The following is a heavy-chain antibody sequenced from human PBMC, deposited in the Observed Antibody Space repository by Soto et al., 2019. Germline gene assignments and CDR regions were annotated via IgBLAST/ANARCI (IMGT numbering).Heavy chain of an antibody. CDR2: ISPIFGTA. V-gene: IGHV1-69*12. D-gene: IGHD3-10*01. CDR3: AREVYGSGSYYTPRYFQH. CDR1: GGTFSSYA. J-gene: IGHJ1*01. Sequence: QVQLVQSGAEVKKPGSSVKVSCKASGGTFSSYAISWVRQAPGQGLEWMGGISPIFGTANYAQKFQGRVTITADESTSTAYMELSSLRSEDTAVYYCAREVYGSGSYYTPRYFQHWGQGTLVTVSS.